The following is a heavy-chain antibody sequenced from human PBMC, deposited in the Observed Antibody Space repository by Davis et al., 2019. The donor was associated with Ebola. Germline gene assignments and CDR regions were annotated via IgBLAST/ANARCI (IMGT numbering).Heavy chain of an antibody. J-gene: IGHJ4*02. D-gene: IGHD3-22*01. V-gene: IGHV6-1*01. CDR2: TYYRSKWFV. CDR3: ARDPPYDQGYDY. CDR1: GASVSSNTAA. Sequence: MPSETLSLTCALPGASVSSNTAAWNWIRHSPSSGLEWLGRTYYRSKWFVDYAVSVKSRMTLNSDISKNQFSLQLSSVTPEDTAVYYCARDPPYDQGYDYGGRGILVTVSS.